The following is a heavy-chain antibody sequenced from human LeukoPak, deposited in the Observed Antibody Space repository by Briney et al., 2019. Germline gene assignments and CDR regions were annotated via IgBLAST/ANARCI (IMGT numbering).Heavy chain of an antibody. V-gene: IGHV4-39*07. D-gene: IGHD5-12*01. J-gene: IGHJ6*04. CDR1: GGSISSGSYY. CDR3: ASRPYASGYGYYYAMDV. CDR2: INHSGST. Sequence: SQTLSLTCTVSGGSISSGSYYWTWIRQPPGKGLEWIGEINHSGSTNYNPSLKSRVTISVDTSKNQFSLKLTSVTAADTAVYYCASRPYASGYGYYYAMDVWGKGTTVTVSS.